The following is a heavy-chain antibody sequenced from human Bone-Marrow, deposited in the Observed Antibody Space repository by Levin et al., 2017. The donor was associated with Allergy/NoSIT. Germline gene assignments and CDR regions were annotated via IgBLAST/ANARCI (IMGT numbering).Heavy chain of an antibody. Sequence: PGGSLRLSCTASGFSVSSNYMSWVRQAPGKGLEWVSLMYSGGSAYYADSVKGRFTISRDISQNTLYLQMNILRAEDTAVYFCARLPLYGGYVDYWGQGTLVTVSS. CDR1: GFSVSSNY. CDR2: MYSGGSA. J-gene: IGHJ4*02. D-gene: IGHD4/OR15-4a*01. CDR3: ARLPLYGGYVDY. V-gene: IGHV3-53*01.